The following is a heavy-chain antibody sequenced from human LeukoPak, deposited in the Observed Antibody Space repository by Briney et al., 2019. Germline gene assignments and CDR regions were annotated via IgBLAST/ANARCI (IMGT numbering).Heavy chain of an antibody. CDR3: LKFRGATDHYYYYMDV. V-gene: IGHV3-23*01. Sequence: GGSLRLSCAASGFTFRTYAMTWVRQAPGKGLEWVSGISGSGGYIYSADSLKGRFTISRDNSKNTVYLQMNSLRAEDTAVYYCLKFRGATDHYYYYMDVWGKGTTVTVSS. J-gene: IGHJ6*03. D-gene: IGHD1-26*01. CDR2: ISGSGGYI. CDR1: GFTFRTYA.